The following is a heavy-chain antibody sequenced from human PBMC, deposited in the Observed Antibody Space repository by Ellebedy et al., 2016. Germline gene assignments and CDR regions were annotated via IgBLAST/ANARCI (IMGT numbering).Heavy chain of an antibody. CDR3: AKFYSTYAFDI. V-gene: IGHV3-23*01. D-gene: IGHD6-13*01. J-gene: IGHJ3*02. Sequence: ETLSLTCAASGFTFSSYAMSWVRQAPGKGLEWVSAISGSGGSTYYADSVKGRFTISRDNSKNTLYLQMNSLRAEDTAVYYCAKFYSTYAFDIWGQGTMVTVSS. CDR1: GFTFSSYA. CDR2: ISGSGGST.